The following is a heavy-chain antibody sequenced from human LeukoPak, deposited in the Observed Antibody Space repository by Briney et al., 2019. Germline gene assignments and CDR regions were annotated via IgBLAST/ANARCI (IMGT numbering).Heavy chain of an antibody. J-gene: IGHJ3*02. CDR3: ARGYDFWRGVMSDAFDI. D-gene: IGHD3-3*01. Sequence: PSETLSLTCTVSGGSISSHYWSWVRQTPGKGLEWIGHIYHSGNTKYNSALKGRVTISDDASKNQFSLRLSSVTAADTAVYFCARGYDFWRGVMSDAFDIWGRGTKVTVSS. CDR1: GGSISSHY. CDR2: IYHSGNT. V-gene: IGHV4-59*11.